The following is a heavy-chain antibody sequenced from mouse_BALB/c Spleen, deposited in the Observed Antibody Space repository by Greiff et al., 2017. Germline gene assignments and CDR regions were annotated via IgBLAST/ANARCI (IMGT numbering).Heavy chain of an antibody. Sequence: GGGLVQPKGSLKLSCAASGFTFNTNAMNWVRQAPGKGLEWVARIRSKSNNYATYYADSVKDRFTISRDDSQSMLYLQMNNLKTEDTAMYYCVRDLYAMDYWGQGTSVTVSS. V-gene: IGHV10S3*01. J-gene: IGHJ4*01. CDR2: IRSKSNNYAT. CDR3: VRDLYAMDY. CDR1: GFTFNTNA.